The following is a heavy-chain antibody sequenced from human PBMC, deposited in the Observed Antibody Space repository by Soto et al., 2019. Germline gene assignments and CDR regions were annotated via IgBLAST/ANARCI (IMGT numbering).Heavy chain of an antibody. CDR2: TSAYKGNT. J-gene: IGHJ3*02. CDR3: ASRAPYSYDTSAYPHDAFGI. D-gene: IGHD3-22*01. CDR1: NYTFPSYG. V-gene: IGHV1-18*01. Sequence: ASVKVSCKASNYTFPSYGFSWVRQAPGQGLEWMGWTSAYKGNTNYSQKFQGRVTMTTDTSTSTAYMELRSLGSDDTAVYYCASRAPYSYDTSAYPHDAFGIWGQGTMVTVSS.